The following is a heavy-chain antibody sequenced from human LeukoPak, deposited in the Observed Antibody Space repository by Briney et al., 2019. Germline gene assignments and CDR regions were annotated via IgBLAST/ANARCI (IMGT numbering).Heavy chain of an antibody. J-gene: IGHJ3*02. CDR1: GYTLTELS. V-gene: IGHV1-2*02. Sequence: GASVKVSCKVSGYTLTELSMHWVRQAPGQGLEWMGWIDPNSGGTNYAQRFQGRVTMTRDTSIGTAYMELSRLRSDDTAVYYCARKKGPFGSGNVDAFDMWGQGTMVTVSS. CDR2: IDPNSGGT. CDR3: ARKKGPFGSGNVDAFDM. D-gene: IGHD3-10*01.